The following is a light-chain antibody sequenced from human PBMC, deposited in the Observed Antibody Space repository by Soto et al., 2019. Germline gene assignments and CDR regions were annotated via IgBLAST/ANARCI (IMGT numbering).Light chain of an antibody. Sequence: DIQMTQSPSSLSASVGDSVTITCRASQNINNYLSWYQHKPGKAPKLLIYAASKLQSGVPSSFGGSRSGTEFTLTISRLYPEDFATYYCQQSYSMPQTFGQGTKLEIK. CDR2: AAS. V-gene: IGKV1-39*01. CDR3: QQSYSMPQT. CDR1: QNINNY. J-gene: IGKJ2*01.